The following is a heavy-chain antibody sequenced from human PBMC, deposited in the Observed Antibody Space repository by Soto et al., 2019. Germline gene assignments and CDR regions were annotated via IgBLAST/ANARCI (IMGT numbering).Heavy chain of an antibody. V-gene: IGHV4-30-2*01. D-gene: IGHD5-12*01. CDR3: ARSLRVATYFDY. CDR1: GGSISSGGYS. CDR2: IYHSGST. J-gene: IGHJ4*02. Sequence: SETLSLTCAVSGGSISSGGYSWSWIRQPPGKGLEWIGYIYHSGSTYYNPSLKSRVTISVDRSKNQFSLKLSSVTAADTAVYYCARSLRVATYFDYWGQGTLVTVSS.